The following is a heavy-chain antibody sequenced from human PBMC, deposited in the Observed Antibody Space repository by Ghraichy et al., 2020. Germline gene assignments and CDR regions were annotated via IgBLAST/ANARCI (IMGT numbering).Heavy chain of an antibody. J-gene: IGHJ6*02. V-gene: IGHV4-4*07. Sequence: SQTLSLTCTVSRGSIRNYYWSWIRQPAGKGLEWIGRFYSSGSSRYNPSLKSRVSMSVDTSQNQISLQLTSVTAADTAVYYCARSLSAYSSTSYYYYGLDVWGQGTTVTVSS. CDR2: FYSSGSS. CDR3: ARSLSAYSSTSYYYYGLDV. D-gene: IGHD6-19*01. CDR1: RGSIRNYY.